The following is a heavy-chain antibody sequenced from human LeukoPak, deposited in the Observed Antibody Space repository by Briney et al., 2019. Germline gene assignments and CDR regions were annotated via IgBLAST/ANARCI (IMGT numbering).Heavy chain of an antibody. CDR1: GGSISSYY. CDR2: IYTSGST. J-gene: IGHJ4*02. CDR3: ARRGYCSSTSCSTGFDY. Sequence: SETLSLTCTVSGGSISSYYWSWIRQPPGKGLEWIGYIYTSGSTNYNPSLKSRVTISVDTSKNQFSLKLSSVTAADTAVYYCARRGYCSSTSCSTGFDYWGQGTLVTVSS. V-gene: IGHV4-4*09. D-gene: IGHD2-2*01.